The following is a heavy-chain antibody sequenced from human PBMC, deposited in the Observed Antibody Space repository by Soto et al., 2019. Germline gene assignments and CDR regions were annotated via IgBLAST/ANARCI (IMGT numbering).Heavy chain of an antibody. CDR2: IHYNGNT. D-gene: IGHD5-12*01. V-gene: IGHV4-59*01. CDR1: GDSISASS. Sequence: SETLSLTCTVSGDSISASSWSWVRQPPGKGLEWIGNIHYNGNTKYNPSLKSRVSMSVDTSKNQFSLRLISVTAADTAKYFCAREGNLGRWLQPLDFWGQGTLVTVS. CDR3: AREGNLGRWLQPLDF. J-gene: IGHJ4*02.